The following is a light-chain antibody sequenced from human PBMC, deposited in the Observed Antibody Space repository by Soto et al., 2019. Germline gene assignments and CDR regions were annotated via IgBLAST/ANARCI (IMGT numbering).Light chain of an antibody. CDR1: SSDVGGYNY. CDR3: CSHAGDNTYV. J-gene: IGLJ1*01. CDR2: EVT. Sequence: QSALTQPPSASGSPGQSVTISCTGTSSDVGGYNYVSWYQQHPGKALKLMIYEVTKRPSGVPDRFSGSKSGNTASLTVSGLQAEDEADYFRCSHAGDNTYVFGTGTKVTVL. V-gene: IGLV2-8*01.